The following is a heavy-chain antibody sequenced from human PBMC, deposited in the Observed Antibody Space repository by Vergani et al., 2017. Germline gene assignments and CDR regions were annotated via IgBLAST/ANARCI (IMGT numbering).Heavy chain of an antibody. J-gene: IGHJ6*02. CDR2: INHSGST. CDR3: ARLMTTVTYYYGMDV. V-gene: IGHV4-34*01. Sequence: QVQLQQWGAGLLKPSETLSLTCAVYGGSFSGYYWSWIRQPPGKGLEWIGEINHSGSTNYNPSLKSRVPISVDTSKNQFSLKLSSVTAADTAVYYCARLMTTVTYYYGMDVWGQGTTVTVSS. D-gene: IGHD4-17*01. CDR1: GGSFSGYY.